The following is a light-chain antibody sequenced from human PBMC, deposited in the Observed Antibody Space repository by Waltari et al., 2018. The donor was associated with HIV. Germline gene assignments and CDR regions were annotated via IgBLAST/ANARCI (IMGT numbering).Light chain of an antibody. J-gene: IGLJ3*02. CDR1: TSAVGGYTY. CDR3: SSYTSSSTRV. V-gene: IGLV2-14*01. CDR2: EVS. Sequence: SLSGSPGQSITISCTGTTSAVGGYTYVSWYQQHPGKAPKLIIYEVSNRPSGVSNRFSGSKSGNTASLTISGLQAEDEADYYCSSYTSSSTRVFGGGTNLTVL.